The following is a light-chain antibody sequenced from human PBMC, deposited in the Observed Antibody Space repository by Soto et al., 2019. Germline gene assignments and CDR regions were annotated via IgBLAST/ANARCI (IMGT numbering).Light chain of an antibody. J-gene: IGLJ1*01. CDR1: SKYIGAYNY. CDR3: LSYVGRETGV. Sequence: QSVLTQPPPPSRSPGQSVTISCTGTSKYIGAYNYVSWYQHHPGKVPKLLIYEVFRRPSGVPDRFSASKSGNTASLTVSGLQPEDEADYYCLSYVGRETGVFGSGTKVTVL. CDR2: EVF. V-gene: IGLV2-8*01.